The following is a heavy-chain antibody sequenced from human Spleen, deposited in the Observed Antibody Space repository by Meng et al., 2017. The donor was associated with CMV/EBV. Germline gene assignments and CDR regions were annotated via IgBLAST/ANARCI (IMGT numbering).Heavy chain of an antibody. Sequence: SLKISCAASGFTFDDYAMHWVRQAPGKGLEWVSGINWNSGSIGYADSVKGRFTISRDNARNSLYLQMNSLRAEDTAVYYCAKATGYCSSTSCYNDDYWGQGTLVTVSS. D-gene: IGHD2-2*02. V-gene: IGHV3-9*01. CDR3: AKATGYCSSTSCYNDDY. CDR1: GFTFDDYA. CDR2: INWNSGSI. J-gene: IGHJ4*02.